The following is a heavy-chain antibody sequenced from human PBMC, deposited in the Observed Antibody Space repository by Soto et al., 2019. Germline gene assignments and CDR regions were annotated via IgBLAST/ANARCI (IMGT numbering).Heavy chain of an antibody. CDR3: ARDRFGELLFYWFDP. J-gene: IGHJ5*02. CDR2: INHSGST. D-gene: IGHD3-10*01. V-gene: IGHV4-34*01. Sequence: PSETLSLTCAVYGGSFSGYYWSWIRQPPGKGPEWIGEINHSGSTNYNPSLKSRVTISVDTSKNQFSLKLSSVTAADTAVYYCARDRFGELLFYWFDPWGQGTLVTVSS. CDR1: GGSFSGYY.